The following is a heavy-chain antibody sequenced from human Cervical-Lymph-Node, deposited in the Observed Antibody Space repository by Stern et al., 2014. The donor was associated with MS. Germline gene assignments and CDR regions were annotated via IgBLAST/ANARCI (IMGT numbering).Heavy chain of an antibody. J-gene: IGHJ4*02. V-gene: IGHV4-4*02. Sequence: QVQLQESGPGLVRPSGTLSLTCAVSGDSISNDNWWRWVRQPPGEGLEWMGDVYHTGTANYTPSLKSRVTISVDKSKNQFSLRLTSMTAADTAVYYCARDQGFQLMNSWGQGTLVIVSS. CDR3: ARDQGFQLMNS. CDR2: VYHTGTA. D-gene: IGHD2-2*01. CDR1: GDSISNDNW.